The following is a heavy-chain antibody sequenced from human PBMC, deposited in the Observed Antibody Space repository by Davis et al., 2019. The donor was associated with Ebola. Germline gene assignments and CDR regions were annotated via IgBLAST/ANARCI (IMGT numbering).Heavy chain of an antibody. J-gene: IGHJ6*02. D-gene: IGHD6-13*01. Sequence: GESLKISCAASGFTFSWYWMTWVRQAPGKGLEWVANIKQDGNEIHYVDSVKGRFTISRDNANNSVYLQMNSLRADDTAVYYCARDNDSSSWYPYYYGMDVWGQGTTVTVSS. CDR1: GFTFSWYW. CDR2: IKQDGNEI. V-gene: IGHV3-7*01. CDR3: ARDNDSSSWYPYYYGMDV.